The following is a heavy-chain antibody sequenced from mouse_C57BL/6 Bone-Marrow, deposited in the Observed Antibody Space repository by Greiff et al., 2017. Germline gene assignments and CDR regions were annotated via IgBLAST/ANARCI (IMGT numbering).Heavy chain of an antibody. J-gene: IGHJ1*03. CDR1: GFTFNTYA. Sequence: EVKLMESGGGLVQPKGSLKLSCAASGFTFNTYAMHWVRQAPGKGLEWVARIRSKSSNYATYYADSVKDRFTISRDDSQSMLYLQMNNLKTEDTAMYYCVRGRSTTVLVRNWYFDVWGTGTTVTVSS. CDR2: IRSKSSNYAT. CDR3: VRGRSTTVLVRNWYFDV. V-gene: IGHV10-3*01. D-gene: IGHD1-1*01.